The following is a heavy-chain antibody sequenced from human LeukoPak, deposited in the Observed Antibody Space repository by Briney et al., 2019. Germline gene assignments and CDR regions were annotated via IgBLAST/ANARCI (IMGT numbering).Heavy chain of an antibody. CDR3: AKGDRWELLIDY. CDR1: GFTFTNYA. CDR2: ISYDGNSK. J-gene: IGHJ4*02. D-gene: IGHD1-26*01. V-gene: IGHV3-30-3*01. Sequence: GGSLRLSCAASGFTFTNYALHWVRQAPGKGLEWVALISYDGNSKYYAHSVKGRFTISRDTSKNTVYLQMNSLRAEDTAVYYCAKGDRWELLIDYWGQGTLVTVSS.